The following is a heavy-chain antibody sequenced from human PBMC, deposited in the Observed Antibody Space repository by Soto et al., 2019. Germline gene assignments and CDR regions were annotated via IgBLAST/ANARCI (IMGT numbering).Heavy chain of an antibody. D-gene: IGHD4-17*01. CDR1: GFTFSSHA. Sequence: QVQLVESGGGVVQPGKSLRLSCATSGFTFSSHAIHWVRQAPGKGLEWVALISSNGRNEYYTDSVKGRFTISRDKSKKTVYLQMNSLRVEDSVMYYCAGLTVTETPGYFDYWGQGTLVSVSA. CDR3: AGLTVTETPGYFDY. J-gene: IGHJ4*02. CDR2: ISSNGRNE. V-gene: IGHV3-30*03.